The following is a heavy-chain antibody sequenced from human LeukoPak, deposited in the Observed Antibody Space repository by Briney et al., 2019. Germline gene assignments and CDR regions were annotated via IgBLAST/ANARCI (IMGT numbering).Heavy chain of an antibody. CDR1: GGSLSSHY. V-gene: IGHV4-59*11. J-gene: IGHJ4*02. CDR2: IYYSGDT. Sequence: SETLSLTCTVSGGSLSSHYWSWIRQPSGKGLEWIGHIYYSGDTNYNPSLKGRVTISIDTSKIHFSLKLSSVTAADTAVYYCARDTFGSGSYFRYWGQGTLVTVSS. CDR3: ARDTFGSGSYFRY. D-gene: IGHD3-10*01.